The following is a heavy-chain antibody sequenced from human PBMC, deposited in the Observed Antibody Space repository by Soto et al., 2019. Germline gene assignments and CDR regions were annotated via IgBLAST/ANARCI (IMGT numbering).Heavy chain of an antibody. J-gene: IGHJ6*02. Sequence: GGSLRRSCAASGFTLSSHAMSWVRQAPGKGLEWVSGIVPSGGNTYYADSVKGRFTISRDNSKNTLYLQMNSLRAEDTAVYYCARDRGSYYDFWSGYPPAYGMDVWGQGTTVTVSS. D-gene: IGHD3-3*01. CDR2: IVPSGGNT. V-gene: IGHV3-23*01. CDR1: GFTLSSHA. CDR3: ARDRGSYYDFWSGYPPAYGMDV.